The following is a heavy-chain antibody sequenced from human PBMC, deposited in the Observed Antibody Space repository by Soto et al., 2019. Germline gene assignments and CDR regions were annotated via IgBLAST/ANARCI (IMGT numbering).Heavy chain of an antibody. Sequence: EVQLLESGGGLVQPGGSLRLSCAASGFTFSSYAMSWVRQAPGKGLEWVSAISGSGGSTYYADSVKGRFTISRDNSKNTLYLQMNSLRAEDTAVYYCAKDQPYYYGSGTSVDYWGQGTLVIVSS. V-gene: IGHV3-23*01. CDR2: ISGSGGST. CDR1: GFTFSSYA. J-gene: IGHJ4*02. CDR3: AKDQPYYYGSGTSVDY. D-gene: IGHD3-10*01.